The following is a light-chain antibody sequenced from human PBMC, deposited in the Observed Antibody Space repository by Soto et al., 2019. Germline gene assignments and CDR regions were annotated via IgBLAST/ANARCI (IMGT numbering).Light chain of an antibody. CDR3: SSYTSSSTWV. CDR2: EVS. J-gene: IGLJ3*02. V-gene: IGLV2-14*01. Sequence: QSALTQPASVSGSPGQSITISCTGTSSDVGGYNYVSWYQQHPGKAPKLMIYEVSNRPSGVSNRFSGSKSGNTASLTISGLQAEDGADYYCSSYTSSSTWVFGGGTQLTGL. CDR1: SSDVGGYNY.